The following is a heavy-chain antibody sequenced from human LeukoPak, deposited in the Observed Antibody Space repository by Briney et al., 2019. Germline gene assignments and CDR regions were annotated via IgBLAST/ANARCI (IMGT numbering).Heavy chain of an antibody. CDR3: ARITVYPYYMDV. CDR2: TSYSGST. J-gene: IGHJ6*03. V-gene: IGHV4-59*01. D-gene: IGHD3-3*01. Sequence: SETLSLTCTVSGGSINSYFWTWIRQPPGKGLEWVGYTSYSGSTNYNPSLKSRVTISVDTSKTQFSLKLTSVTAADTAVYYCARITVYPYYMDVWGKGTTVTVSS. CDR1: GGSINSYF.